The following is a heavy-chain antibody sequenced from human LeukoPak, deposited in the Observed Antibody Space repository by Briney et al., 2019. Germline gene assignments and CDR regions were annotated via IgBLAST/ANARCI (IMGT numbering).Heavy chain of an antibody. D-gene: IGHD3-10*01. CDR3: AKRSPPY. Sequence: GGSLRLSCTASGFSISSNDMNWVRQSPGKGLEWVSLIHISAITKYADSVQGRFTVSRDNSKNTLYLQMNSLRAEDTAVYYCAKRSPPYWGQGALVTVSS. CDR1: GFSISSND. J-gene: IGHJ4*02. V-gene: IGHV3-66*04. CDR2: IHISAIT.